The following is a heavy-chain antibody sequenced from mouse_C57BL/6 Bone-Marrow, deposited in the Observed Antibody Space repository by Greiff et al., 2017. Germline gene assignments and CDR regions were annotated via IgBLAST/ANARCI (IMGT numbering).Heavy chain of an antibody. J-gene: IGHJ1*03. CDR3: ARGGWLDCYFDV. Sequence: EVQLQQSGPELVKPGASVKISCKASGYSFTGYYMNWVKQSPEKSLEWIGEINPSTGGTTYNQKFKAKATLTVDKSSSTAYMQLKSLTSEDSAVYYCARGGWLDCYFDVWGTGTTVTVSS. CDR1: GYSFTGYY. CDR2: INPSTGGT. V-gene: IGHV1-42*01. D-gene: IGHD2-3*01.